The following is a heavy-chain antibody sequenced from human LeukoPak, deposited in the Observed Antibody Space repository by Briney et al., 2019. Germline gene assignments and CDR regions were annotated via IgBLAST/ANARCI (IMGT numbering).Heavy chain of an antibody. J-gene: IGHJ6*03. CDR3: ARGVFQYYYYYSMDV. V-gene: IGHV3-7*01. CDR1: GFTFSSYW. Sequence: GGSVRLSCAASGFTFSSYWMSWVRQAPGKGLEWVANIKQDRSEKYYVDSVKGRFTISRDNAKNRLYLQMNSLRAEDTAVYYCARGVFQYYYYYSMDVWGKGTTVTISS. CDR2: IKQDRSEK.